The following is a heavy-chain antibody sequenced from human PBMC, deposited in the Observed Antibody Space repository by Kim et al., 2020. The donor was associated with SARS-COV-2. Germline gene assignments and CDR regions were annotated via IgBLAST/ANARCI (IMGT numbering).Heavy chain of an antibody. CDR3: ARDGSDPLGYFDY. CDR1: GFTFSSYW. V-gene: IGHV3-7*01. J-gene: IGHJ4*02. CDR2: IKQDGSEK. D-gene: IGHD3-16*01. Sequence: GGSLRLSCAASGFTFSSYWMSWVRQAPGKGLEWVANIKQDGSEKYYVDSVKGRFTISRDNAKNSLYLQMNSLRAEDTAVYYCARDGSDPLGYFDYWGQGTLVTVSS.